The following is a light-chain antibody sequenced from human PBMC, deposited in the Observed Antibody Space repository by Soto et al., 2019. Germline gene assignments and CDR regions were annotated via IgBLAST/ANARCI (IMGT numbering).Light chain of an antibody. CDR3: SSFTISRNTVI. CDR1: SSDVGGYNY. J-gene: IGLJ2*01. CDR2: EVS. V-gene: IGLV2-14*01. Sequence: QSVLTQPASVSGSPGQSITISCTGTSSDVGGYNYVSWYQQHPGKAPKLMIYEVSNRPSGVSNRFSGSKSGNTASLTISGLQAEDEADYYCSSFTISRNTVIFGGGTQLTV.